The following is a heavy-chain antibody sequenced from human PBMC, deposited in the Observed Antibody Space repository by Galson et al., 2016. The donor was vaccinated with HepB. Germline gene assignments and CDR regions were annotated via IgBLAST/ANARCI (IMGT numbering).Heavy chain of an antibody. CDR2: IDWDDDK. Sequence: PALVKPTQTLTLTCTFSGFSLSSSGMCVSWIRQSPGKALEWLALIDWDDDKYYNSSLKTRLTISKDSSKNQVVLIMTNMDPVDTATYYCARSHGSNTLLSPFDYWGRGTLVTVSS. D-gene: IGHD2-15*01. J-gene: IGHJ4*02. CDR3: ARSHGSNTLLSPFDY. V-gene: IGHV2-70*01. CDR1: GFSLSSSGMC.